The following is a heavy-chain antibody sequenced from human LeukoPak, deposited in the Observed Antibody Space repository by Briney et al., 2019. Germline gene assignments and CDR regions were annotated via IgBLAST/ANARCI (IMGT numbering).Heavy chain of an antibody. V-gene: IGHV4-61*02. J-gene: IGHJ5*02. CDR2: IYTSGST. Sequence: PSETLSLTCTVSGGSTSSGSYYWSWIRQPAGKGLEWIGRIYTSGSTNYNPSLKSRVTISVDTSKNQFSLKLSSVTAADTAVYYCARFDDYGDERGWFDPWGQGTLVTVSS. D-gene: IGHD4-17*01. CDR3: ARFDDYGDERGWFDP. CDR1: GGSTSSGSYY.